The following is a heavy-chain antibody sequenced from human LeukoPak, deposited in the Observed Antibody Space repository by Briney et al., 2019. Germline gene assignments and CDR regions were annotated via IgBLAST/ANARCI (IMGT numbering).Heavy chain of an antibody. CDR3: AKDSSYYDFWSGYYRPNFDY. CDR2: IRYDGSNK. D-gene: IGHD3-3*01. V-gene: IGHV3-30*02. J-gene: IGHJ4*02. CDR1: GFTFSSYG. Sequence: GGSLRLSCAASGFTFSSYGMHWVRQAPGKGLEWVAFIRYDGSNKYYADSVKGRFTISRDNSKNTLYLQMNSLRAEDTAVYYCAKDSSYYDFWSGYYRPNFDYWGQGTLVTVSS.